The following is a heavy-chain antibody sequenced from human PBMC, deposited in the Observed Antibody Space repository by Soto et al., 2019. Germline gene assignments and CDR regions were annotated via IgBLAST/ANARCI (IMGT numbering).Heavy chain of an antibody. CDR1: NYPISSGFY. Sequence: SETLSLTCAVSNYPISSGFYWGWLRQPPGKGLEWITNVYHSGSTFYNPALKSRVTISRDTSNNQFSLKLNSVTAADTAVYYCARSLCSTVTCSAAGFDPWGQGTLVTVSS. CDR2: VYHSGST. V-gene: IGHV4-38-2*01. J-gene: IGHJ5*02. D-gene: IGHD2-2*01. CDR3: ARSLCSTVTCSAAGFDP.